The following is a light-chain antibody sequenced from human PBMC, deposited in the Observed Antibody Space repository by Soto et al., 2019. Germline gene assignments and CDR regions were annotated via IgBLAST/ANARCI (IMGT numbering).Light chain of an antibody. CDR1: QRVSSH. J-gene: IGKJ1*01. V-gene: IGKV3-15*01. CDR3: HQYNNWPWT. Sequence: ETVMTQSPVTLSVSPGDTATLSCRASQRVSSHLAWYQQRPGRAPRLLIYAASTRATGIPGRFSGSGSEKEFTLTSRSLQSEDSALYYCHQYNNWPWTFGQGTKVEIK. CDR2: AAS.